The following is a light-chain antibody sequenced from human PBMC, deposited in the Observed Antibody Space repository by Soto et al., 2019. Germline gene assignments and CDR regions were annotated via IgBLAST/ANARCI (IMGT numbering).Light chain of an antibody. CDR3: QQYDEYPLT. V-gene: IGKV1-5*01. Sequence: DILMTQSPSTLSASVGDRVTITCRASQNIRSWLAWYQQRPGKVPNLLIWDTSKLQSGVPSRFSGSGSGTEFTLTIASLQRDDFATYWCQQYDEYPLTFGGGTKVEL. CDR2: DTS. CDR1: QNIRSW. J-gene: IGKJ4*01.